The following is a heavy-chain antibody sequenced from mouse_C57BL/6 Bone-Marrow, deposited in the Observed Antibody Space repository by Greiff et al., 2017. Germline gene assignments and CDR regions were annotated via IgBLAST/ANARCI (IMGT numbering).Heavy chain of an antibody. V-gene: IGHV5-4*01. CDR1: GFTFSSYA. CDR3: ARGVCRFAY. Sequence: DVHLVESGGGLVKPGGSLKLSCAASGFTFSSYAMSWVRQTPEKRLEWVATISDGGSYTYYPDNVKGRVTIARDNAKNNLYMQMSHLKSEDIAMYYCARGVCRFAYWGQGTLVTVSA. J-gene: IGHJ3*01. CDR2: ISDGGSYT. D-gene: IGHD2-10*02.